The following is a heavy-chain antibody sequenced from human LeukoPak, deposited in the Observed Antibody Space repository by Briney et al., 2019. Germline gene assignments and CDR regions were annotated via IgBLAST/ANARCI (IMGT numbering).Heavy chain of an antibody. CDR2: IYYSGST. V-gene: IGHV4-39*07. J-gene: IGHJ4*02. CDR1: GGSISSSSYY. D-gene: IGHD5-18*01. Sequence: SETLSLTCTLSGGSISSSSYYWGWIRQPPGKGLEWIGSIYYSGSTYYNPSLKSRVTISVDTSKNQFSLKLSSVTAADTAVYYCARGAFSYGYLAPVGYWGQGTLVTVSP. CDR3: ARGAFSYGYLAPVGY.